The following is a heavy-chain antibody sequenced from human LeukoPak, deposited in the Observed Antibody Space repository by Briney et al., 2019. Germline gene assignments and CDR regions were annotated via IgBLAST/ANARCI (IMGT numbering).Heavy chain of an antibody. CDR3: ARGLRGSGGEAFDI. CDR1: GFTVSSNY. V-gene: IGHV3-66*02. Sequence: GGSLRLSCAASGFTVSSNYMSWVRQAPGKGLEWVSVIYSGGSTYYADSVKGRFTISRDNSKNTLYLQMNSLRDEDTAVYYCARGLRGSGGEAFDIWGQGTMVTVSS. D-gene: IGHD2-15*01. CDR2: IYSGGST. J-gene: IGHJ3*02.